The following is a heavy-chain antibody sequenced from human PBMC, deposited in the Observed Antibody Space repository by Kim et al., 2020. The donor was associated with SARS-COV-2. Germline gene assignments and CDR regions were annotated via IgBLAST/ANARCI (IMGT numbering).Heavy chain of an antibody. CDR2: ISYDGSKE. D-gene: IGHD3-10*01. CDR3: ARDLDSTGNNYDS. J-gene: IGHJ5*01. V-gene: IGHV3-30*04. CDR1: GFSFSTYA. Sequence: GGSLRLSCAASGFSFSTYAMHWVRQAPGKWLEWVALISYDGSKEYYTDSVKGRFTISRDNSINTLYLEMSSLRAEDTAMYYCARDLDSTGNNYDSWGQGTLVTVSS.